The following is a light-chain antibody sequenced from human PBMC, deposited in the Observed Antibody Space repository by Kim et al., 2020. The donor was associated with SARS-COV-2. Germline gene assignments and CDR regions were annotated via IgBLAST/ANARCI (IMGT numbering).Light chain of an antibody. Sequence: DTQMTQSPSTLSASVGDRVTITCRASQSISSWLAWYQKKPGKAPKLLIYKASSSQSGVPSRFSGSGSGTEFTLTVSSLQPDDFATYYCQQYNSYPWTFGQGTKVDIK. CDR1: QSISSW. V-gene: IGKV1-5*03. J-gene: IGKJ1*01. CDR3: QQYNSYPWT. CDR2: KAS.